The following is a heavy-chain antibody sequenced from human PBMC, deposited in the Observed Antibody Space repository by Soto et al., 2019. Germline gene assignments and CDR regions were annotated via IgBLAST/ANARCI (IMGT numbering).Heavy chain of an antibody. D-gene: IGHD4-4*01. CDR2: IYHSGST. CDR1: GGSISSGGYS. Sequence: PSETLSLTCAVSGGSISSGGYSWSWIRQPPGKGLEWIGYIYHSGSTYYNPSLKSRVTISVDRSKNQFSLKLSSVTAADTAVYYCASSNPADYYYGMDVWGQGTTVTVSS. CDR3: ASSNPADYYYGMDV. J-gene: IGHJ6*02. V-gene: IGHV4-30-2*01.